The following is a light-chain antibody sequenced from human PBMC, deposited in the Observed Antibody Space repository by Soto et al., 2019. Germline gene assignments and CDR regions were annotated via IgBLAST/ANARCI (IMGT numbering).Light chain of an antibody. CDR2: AAS. Sequence: DIQMTQSPSTLSASVGDRVTIACRASQSISGWLAWYQQKPGKAPKLLIYAASSLESGVPSRFSGSGSGTEFTLTISSLQPDDFATYYCQQYDSSWTFGPGDQGGYQ. J-gene: IGKJ1*01. V-gene: IGKV1-5*01. CDR3: QQYDSSWT. CDR1: QSISGW.